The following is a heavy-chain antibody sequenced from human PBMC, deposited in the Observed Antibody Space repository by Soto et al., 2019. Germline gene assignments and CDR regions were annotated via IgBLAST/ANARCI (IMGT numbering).Heavy chain of an antibody. D-gene: IGHD6-13*01. CDR2: IYYSGST. CDR3: ARDGSSSWTFDY. V-gene: IGHV4-59*01. J-gene: IGHJ4*02. Sequence: QVQLQESGPGLVKPSETLSLTCTVSGGSISSYYWSWIRQPPGKGLEWIGYIYYSGSTNYNPSLKRRVTISVDTSKNQFYLKLSSVTAADTAVYYCARDGSSSWTFDYWGQGTLVTVSS. CDR1: GGSISSYY.